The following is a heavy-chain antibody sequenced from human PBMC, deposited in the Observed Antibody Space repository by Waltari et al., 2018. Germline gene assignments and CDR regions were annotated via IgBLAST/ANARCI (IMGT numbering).Heavy chain of an antibody. D-gene: IGHD6-6*01. Sequence: QVQLVQSGAEVKKPGSSVKVSCKDSGGTFGSYAISWVRQAAGQGREWMGGIIPILGIANYAQKFQGRVTITADESTSTAYMELSSLRSEDTAVYYCARGMGDSSSSDFDYWGQGTLVTVSS. CDR2: IIPILGIA. CDR3: ARGMGDSSSSDFDY. CDR1: GGTFGSYA. V-gene: IGHV1-69*04. J-gene: IGHJ4*02.